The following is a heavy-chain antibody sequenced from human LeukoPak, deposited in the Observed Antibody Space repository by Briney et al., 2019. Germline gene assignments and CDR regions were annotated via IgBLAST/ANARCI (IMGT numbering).Heavy chain of an antibody. CDR1: GGSISSSSYY. CDR3: AKDASSSWRWGAFDI. CDR2: IYYSGST. D-gene: IGHD6-13*01. J-gene: IGHJ3*02. V-gene: IGHV4-39*07. Sequence: SETLSLTCTVSGGSISSSSYYWGWIRQPPGKGLEWIGSIYYSGSTYYNPSLKSRVTISVDTSKNQFSLKLSSVTAADTAVYYCAKDASSSWRWGAFDIWGQGTMVTVSS.